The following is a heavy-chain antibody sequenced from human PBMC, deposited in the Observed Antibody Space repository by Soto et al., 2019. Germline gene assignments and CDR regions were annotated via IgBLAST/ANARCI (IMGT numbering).Heavy chain of an antibody. CDR3: ARENRCSGGSCYFVFDY. CDR2: IYYSGST. V-gene: IGHV4-59*01. Sequence: SETLSLTYTVSGGSISSYYWSWIRQPPGKGLEWIGYIYYSGSTNYNPSLKSRVTISVDTSKNQFSLKLSSVTAADTAVYYCARENRCSGGSCYFVFDYWGQGTLVTVSS. D-gene: IGHD2-15*01. J-gene: IGHJ4*02. CDR1: GGSISSYY.